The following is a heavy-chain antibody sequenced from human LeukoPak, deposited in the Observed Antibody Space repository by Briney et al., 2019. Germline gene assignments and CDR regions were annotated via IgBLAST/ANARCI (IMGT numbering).Heavy chain of an antibody. J-gene: IGHJ4*02. Sequence: SGGSPRLSRATPGFTPSSHWMSWGRQAPGERLEWVAHIKQDGSEKYCVDSVKGRFTISRDNAKNSLYLQMNSLRAEDTAVYYCARGGFYPDYWGQGTLVTVSS. D-gene: IGHD5-12*01. CDR3: ARGGFYPDY. V-gene: IGHV3-7*05. CDR2: IKQDGSEK. CDR1: GFTPSSHW.